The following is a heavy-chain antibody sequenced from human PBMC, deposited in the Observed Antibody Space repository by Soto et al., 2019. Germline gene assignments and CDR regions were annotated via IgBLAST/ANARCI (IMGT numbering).Heavy chain of an antibody. J-gene: IGHJ4*02. CDR1: GGSISSYY. CDR3: ARGTIEQWDYFDY. D-gene: IGHD1-26*01. V-gene: IGHV4-59*01. CDR2: IYYSGST. Sequence: LSLTCTVSGGSISSYYWSWIRQPPGKGLEWIGYIYYSGSTNYNPSLKSRVTISVDTSKNQFSLKLSSVTAADTAVYYCARGTIEQWDYFDYWGQGTLVTVSS.